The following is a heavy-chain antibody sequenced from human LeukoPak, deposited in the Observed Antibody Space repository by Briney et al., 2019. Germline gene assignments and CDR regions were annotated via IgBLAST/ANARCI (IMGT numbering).Heavy chain of an antibody. CDR1: GGSISSSSYY. J-gene: IGHJ5*02. V-gene: IGHV4-39*07. Sequence: SETLSLTCTVSGGSISSSSYYWGWIRQPPGKGLEWIGSIYYSGSTYYNPSLKSRVTISVDTSKNQFSLKLSSVTAADTAVYYCAREKGSSYGPWGQGTLVTVSS. D-gene: IGHD5-18*01. CDR2: IYYSGST. CDR3: AREKGSSYGP.